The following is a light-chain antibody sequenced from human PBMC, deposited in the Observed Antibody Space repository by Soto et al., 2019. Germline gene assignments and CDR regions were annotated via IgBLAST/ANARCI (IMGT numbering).Light chain of an antibody. CDR2: LGS. CDR1: QSLLHNNGYNS. J-gene: IGKJ5*01. CDR3: MQALQTPNT. Sequence: IVMTQSPLSLPVTPGEAASISCRSSQSLLHNNGYNSLDWYLQKPGQSPQLLIYLGSNRASGVPDRFSGTGSGTDFTLKISRVEAEDVAVYYCMQALQTPNTFGQGTRLEIK. V-gene: IGKV2-28*01.